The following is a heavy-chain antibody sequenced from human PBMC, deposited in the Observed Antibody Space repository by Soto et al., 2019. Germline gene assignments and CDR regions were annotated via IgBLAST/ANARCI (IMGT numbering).Heavy chain of an antibody. D-gene: IGHD1-7*01. CDR3: ARDRKLRETTQNIHAFDI. CDR1: GFTFSRYN. J-gene: IGHJ3*02. Sequence: SCAASGFTFSRYNRNWFRHAPGKELEWVSYISSSSSTIYYADSVKGRFTISRDNAKNSLYLQMNSLRAEDTAVYYCARDRKLRETTQNIHAFDIWVQGSMVTGS. V-gene: IGHV3-48*01. CDR2: ISSSSSTI.